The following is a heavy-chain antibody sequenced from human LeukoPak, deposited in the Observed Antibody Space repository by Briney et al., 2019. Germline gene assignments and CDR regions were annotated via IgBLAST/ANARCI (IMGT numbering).Heavy chain of an antibody. CDR1: GGSFSNYY. CDR3: SRGSDESKTGDS. D-gene: IGHD3-9*01. CDR2: IHPYGFT. J-gene: IGHJ4*02. Sequence: SETLSLTCAVSGGSFSNYYWSWIRQPPGKGLDWIGEIHPYGFTNFNPSPKSRLSISVDTSKNQFSLKLPSVPAADTAVYYCSRGSDESKTGDSWGQGSLVTVSS. V-gene: IGHV4-34*01.